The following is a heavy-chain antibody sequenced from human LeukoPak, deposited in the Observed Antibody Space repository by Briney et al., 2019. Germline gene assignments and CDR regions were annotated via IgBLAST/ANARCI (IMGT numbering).Heavy chain of an antibody. CDR2: FYPGDSDT. Sequence: AFLKISCKGSGYSFTSYWNGWVRQMPGKGLEWMGVFYPGDSDTRYSPSFQGQVTISADKSISTAYLQWSSLKASDTAIYYCARLGFCSSTSCPEAFNIWGQGTMVTVSS. J-gene: IGHJ3*02. CDR1: GYSFTSYW. CDR3: ARLGFCSSTSCPEAFNI. D-gene: IGHD2-2*01. V-gene: IGHV5-51*01.